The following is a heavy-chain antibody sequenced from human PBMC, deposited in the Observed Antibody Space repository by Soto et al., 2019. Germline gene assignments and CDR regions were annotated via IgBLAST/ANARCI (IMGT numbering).Heavy chain of an antibody. D-gene: IGHD1-20*01. CDR1: GGAFTNYS. J-gene: IGHJ6*02. V-gene: IGHV1-69*06. CDR2: IIPLHNTS. CDR3: AIWSNWNPLYYRGMDV. Sequence: QLQLLQSGAEVKKPGSSVKVSCKVSGGAFTNYSLNWVRHAPEQGLEWLGGIIPLHNTSNYSLKLLGRGSVTADISSNTVYMHLSGLTSDDTATYYCAIWSNWNPLYYRGMDVWGQGTTVTVSS.